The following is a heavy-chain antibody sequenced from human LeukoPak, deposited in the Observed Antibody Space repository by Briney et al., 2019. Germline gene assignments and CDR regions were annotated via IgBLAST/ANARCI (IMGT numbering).Heavy chain of an antibody. CDR2: ISYDGSNT. D-gene: IGHD2-15*01. CDR1: GSTFITNG. Sequence: GGSLRLSWAPSGSTFITNGMHWVRQPPGKGLEWVAFISYDGSNTTHADSVKGRFTISQDNSKNTLYLQMNSLRAEDTAVYYCAKDFSPCSGGSCYYYWGQGTLVTVSS. CDR3: AKDFSPCSGGSCYYY. J-gene: IGHJ4*02. V-gene: IGHV3-30*18.